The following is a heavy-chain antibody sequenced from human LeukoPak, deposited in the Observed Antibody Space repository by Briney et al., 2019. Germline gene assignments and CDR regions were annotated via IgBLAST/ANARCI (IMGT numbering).Heavy chain of an antibody. CDR2: INHSGST. D-gene: IGHD3-3*01. V-gene: IGHV4-39*07. CDR3: ARRDVRFLRTIGAFDI. J-gene: IGHJ3*02. CDR1: GGSISSSSYY. Sequence: PSETLSLTCTVSGGSISSSSYYWSWIRQPPGKGLEWIGEINHSGSTNYNPSLKSRVTISVDTSKNQFSLKLSSVTAADTAVYYCARRDVRFLRTIGAFDIWGQGTMVTVSS.